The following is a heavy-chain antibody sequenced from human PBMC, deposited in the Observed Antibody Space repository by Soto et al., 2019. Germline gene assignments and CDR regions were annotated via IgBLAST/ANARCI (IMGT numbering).Heavy chain of an antibody. J-gene: IGHJ6*01. V-gene: IGHV4-59*08. D-gene: IGHD3-10*01. CDR3: ARQGFGALHGLVDV. CDR2: VHDSWGP. CDR1: GGSISSYY. Sequence: QVPLQESGPGLVKPSETLSLSCTVSGGSISSYYWSWIRQTPGKGLEWIEYVHDSWGPNYNPSLKSRVAISLDTSKSQFSLKLSSVTATDTAVYYCARQGFGALHGLVDVW.